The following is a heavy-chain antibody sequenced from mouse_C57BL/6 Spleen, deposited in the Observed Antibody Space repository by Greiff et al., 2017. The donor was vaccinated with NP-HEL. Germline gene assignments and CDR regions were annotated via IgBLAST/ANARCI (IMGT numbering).Heavy chain of an antibody. D-gene: IGHD1-1*01. CDR2: IYPGDGDT. J-gene: IGHJ4*01. V-gene: IGHV1-82*01. Sequence: VQLQQSGPELVKPGASVKISRKASGYAFSSSWMNWVKQRPGKGLEWIGRIYPGDGDTNYNGKFKGKATLTADKSSSTAYMQLSSLTSEDSAVYFCARGGDYGSSLWGQGTSVTVSS. CDR1: GYAFSSSW. CDR3: ARGGDYGSSL.